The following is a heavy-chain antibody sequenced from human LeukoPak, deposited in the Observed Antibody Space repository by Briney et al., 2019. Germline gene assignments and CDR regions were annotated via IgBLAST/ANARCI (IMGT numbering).Heavy chain of an antibody. Sequence: SETLSLTCTVSGGSISSYYWKWIRQPPGKGLEWIGYIYNSGSTSYNPSLKSRVTISVDTSKNQFSLKLSSVTAADTAVYYCARGITGRGRFDPWGQGTLVTVSS. CDR2: IYNSGST. J-gene: IGHJ5*02. CDR1: GGSISSYY. V-gene: IGHV4-59*08. CDR3: ARGITGRGRFDP. D-gene: IGHD1-20*01.